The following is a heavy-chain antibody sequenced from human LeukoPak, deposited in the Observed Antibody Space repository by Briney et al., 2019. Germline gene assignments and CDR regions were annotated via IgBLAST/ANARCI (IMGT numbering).Heavy chain of an antibody. CDR1: GFTFSSYG. CDR3: ARAGSGRTGGYYFDY. CDR2: IWYDGSNK. J-gene: IGHJ4*02. Sequence: GGSLRLSCAASGFTFSSYGMHWVRQAPGKGLEWVAVIWYDGSNKYYADSVKGRFTISRDNSKNTLYLQMSSLRAEDTAVYYCARAGSGRTGGYYFDYWGQGTLVTVSS. D-gene: IGHD3-10*01. V-gene: IGHV3-33*01.